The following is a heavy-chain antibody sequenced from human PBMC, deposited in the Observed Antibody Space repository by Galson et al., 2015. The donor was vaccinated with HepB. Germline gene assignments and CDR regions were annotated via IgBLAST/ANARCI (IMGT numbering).Heavy chain of an antibody. CDR2: IKQDGSEK. V-gene: IGHV3-7*03. CDR3: ARVPIVVVPTATTGWFDP. D-gene: IGHD2-2*01. J-gene: IGHJ5*02. CDR1: GFTFSSYW. Sequence: SLRLSCAASGFTFSSYWMSWVRQAPGKGLEWVANIKQDGSEKYYVDSVKGRFTISRDNAKNSLYLQMDSLRAEDTAVYYCARVPIVVVPTATTGWFDPWGQGTLVTVSS.